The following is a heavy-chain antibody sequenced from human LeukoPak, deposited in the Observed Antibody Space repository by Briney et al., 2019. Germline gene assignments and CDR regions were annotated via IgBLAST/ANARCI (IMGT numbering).Heavy chain of an antibody. J-gene: IGHJ3*02. D-gene: IGHD3-3*01. CDR1: GGSISSGGYY. CDR2: IYYSGST. V-gene: IGHV4-31*03. Sequence: SGTLSLTCTVSGGSISSGGYYWSGIRQHPGKGLEWIGYIYYSGSTYYNPSLKSRVTISVDTSKNQFSLKLSSVTAADTAVYYCARGFLEWSRAPTDAFDIWGQGTMVTVSS. CDR3: ARGFLEWSRAPTDAFDI.